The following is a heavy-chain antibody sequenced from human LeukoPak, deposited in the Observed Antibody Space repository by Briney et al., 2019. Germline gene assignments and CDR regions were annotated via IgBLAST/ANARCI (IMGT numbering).Heavy chain of an antibody. D-gene: IGHD3-22*01. J-gene: IGHJ4*02. CDR3: AKVATYYYDSSGYSDY. CDR1: GFTFSSYA. CDR2: ISGSGGST. V-gene: IGHV3-23*01. Sequence: GGSLRLSCAASGFTFSSYAMSWVRQAPGKGLEWVSAISGSGGSTCYADSVKGRFTISRDNSKNTLYLQMNSLRAEDTAVYYCAKVATYYYDSSGYSDYWGQGTLVTVSS.